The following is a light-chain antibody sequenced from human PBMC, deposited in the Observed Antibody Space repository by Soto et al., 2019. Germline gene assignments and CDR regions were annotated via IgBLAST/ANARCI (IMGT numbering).Light chain of an antibody. Sequence: EIVMTQSPATLSVSPGERVTLSCRASQSVSSNLAWYQQKPGQAPRILIYGASTRATDIPARFSGSGSGTEFTLTISSLQSEDFAVYYCQQYNNWPLKFGQGTKVEIK. CDR2: GAS. CDR3: QQYNNWPLK. J-gene: IGKJ1*01. CDR1: QSVSSN. V-gene: IGKV3-15*01.